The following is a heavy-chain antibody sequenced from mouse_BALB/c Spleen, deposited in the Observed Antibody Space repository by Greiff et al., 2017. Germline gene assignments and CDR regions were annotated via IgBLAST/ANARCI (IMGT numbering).Heavy chain of an antibody. CDR3: TRSHYYGYTDY. CDR2: IYPGNSDT. Sequence: EVQLQQSGTVLARPGASVKMSCKASGYTFTSYWIHWVKQRPGQGLEWIGAIYPGNSDTSYNQKFKGKAKLTAVTSTSTAYMELSSLTNEDSAVYYFTRSHYYGYTDYWGQGTTLTVSA. CDR1: GYTFTSYW. D-gene: IGHD1-2*01. J-gene: IGHJ2*01. V-gene: IGHV1-5*01.